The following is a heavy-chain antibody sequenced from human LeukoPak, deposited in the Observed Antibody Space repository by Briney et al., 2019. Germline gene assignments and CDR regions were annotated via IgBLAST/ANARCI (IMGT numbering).Heavy chain of an antibody. D-gene: IGHD5-12*01. CDR1: GYTFTSYG. CDR2: ISAYNGNT. Sequence: ASVKVSCKASGYTFTSYGISWVRQAPGQGLEWMGWISAYNGNTNYAQKLQGRVTMTTDTSTSTAYMELRSLRSDDTAVYYCARNTRKYSGYDYAYWGQGALVTVSS. J-gene: IGHJ4*02. V-gene: IGHV1-18*01. CDR3: ARNTRKYSGYDYAY.